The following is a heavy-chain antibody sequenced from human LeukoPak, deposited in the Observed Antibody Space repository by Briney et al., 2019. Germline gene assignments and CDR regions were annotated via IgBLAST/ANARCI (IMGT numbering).Heavy chain of an antibody. V-gene: IGHV3-48*03. CDR3: ASISGGLGLAPGH. CDR2: VSSSGSTI. CDR1: GFSFGSYE. J-gene: IGHJ4*02. Sequence: GGSXRXSXXASGFSFGSYEMNWVRQAPGKGLXWXXXVSSSGSTIYYADSVEGRFTISRDNAKNSLYLQMNSLRAEDTGVYYCASISGGLGLAPGHWGQGTLVTVSS. D-gene: IGHD3/OR15-3a*01.